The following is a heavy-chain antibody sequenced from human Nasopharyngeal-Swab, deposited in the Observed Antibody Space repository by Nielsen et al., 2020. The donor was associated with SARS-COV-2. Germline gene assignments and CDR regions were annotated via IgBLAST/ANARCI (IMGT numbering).Heavy chain of an antibody. CDR2: IYPGDSDV. CDR3: TKLLIRGIFDS. CDR1: RYKFDEYW. J-gene: IGHJ4*02. V-gene: IGHV5-51*01. D-gene: IGHD3-10*01. Sequence: GGSMRLSCKAFRYKFDEYWLGWVRQKPGKGLEWMGIIYPGDSDVRYSPSFQGQVTMSVDKSITTAYPQWRSLNASDTAIYFCTKLLIRGIFDSWGQGTLVTVSS.